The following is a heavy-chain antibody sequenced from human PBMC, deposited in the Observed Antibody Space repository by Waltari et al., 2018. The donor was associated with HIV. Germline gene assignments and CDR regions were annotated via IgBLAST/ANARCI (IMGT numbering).Heavy chain of an antibody. CDR1: GFTIGDYA. J-gene: IGHJ4*02. CDR2: IRSKGSGGTT. Sequence: EVQLVESGGGLVQPGRSLRLSCTTSGFTIGDYAMGWFRQAPGKGLEWIGVIRSKGSGGTTEYAASVKGRFTISRDDSNSIVFLQMDILKTEDTAMYYCSRDNPQWDYWGQGTLVTVSS. V-gene: IGHV3-49*03. CDR3: SRDNPQWDY. D-gene: IGHD2-8*01.